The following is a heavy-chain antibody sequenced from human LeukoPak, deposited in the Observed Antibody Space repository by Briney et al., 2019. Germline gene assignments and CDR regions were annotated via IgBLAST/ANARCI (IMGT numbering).Heavy chain of an antibody. D-gene: IGHD1-26*01. Sequence: GSLRLSCAASGFTFSSYAMSWVRQAPGKGLEWVSAISGSGGSAYFADSVKGRFTISRDNSKNALYLQMNSLRAEDTAVYYCAKDRVVGATTLYYFDHWGQGTLVTVSS. CDR3: AKDRVVGATTLYYFDH. CDR1: GFTFSSYA. V-gene: IGHV3-23*01. CDR2: ISGSGGSA. J-gene: IGHJ4*02.